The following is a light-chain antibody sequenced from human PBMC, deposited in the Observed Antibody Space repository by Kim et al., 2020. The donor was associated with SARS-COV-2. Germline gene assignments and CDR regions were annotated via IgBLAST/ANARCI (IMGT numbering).Light chain of an antibody. CDR2: EVN. CDR1: RSDVGDSNY. J-gene: IGLJ7*01. V-gene: IGLV2-8*01. Sequence: PGRPVTISCAATRSDVGDSNYFSLYQLHPGTAPKLIIHEVNKRPSGVPDRFSGPKSGNTASLTVSGLQAEDEADYYCSSFALSNIVFGGGTQLTVL. CDR3: SSFALSNIV.